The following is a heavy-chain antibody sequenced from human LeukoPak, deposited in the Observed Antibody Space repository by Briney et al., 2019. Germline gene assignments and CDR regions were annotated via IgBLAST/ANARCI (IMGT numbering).Heavy chain of an antibody. CDR1: GFSFGDYS. D-gene: IGHD3-10*01. CDR2: IRSKAYGGTT. J-gene: IGHJ6*03. Sequence: PGGSLRLSCTSSGFSFGDYSMTWVRQAPGKGLEWVGFIRSKAYGGTTEYAASVKGRFTISRDDSKSIAYQQMNSLRAEDTAVYYCATPVPHGSDPSLYYYYMDVWGKGTTVTISS. CDR3: ATPVPHGSDPSLYYYYMDV. V-gene: IGHV3-49*04.